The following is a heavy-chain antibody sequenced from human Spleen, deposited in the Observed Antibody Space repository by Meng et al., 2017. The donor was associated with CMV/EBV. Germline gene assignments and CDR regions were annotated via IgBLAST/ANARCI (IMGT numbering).Heavy chain of an antibody. CDR3: ARSLMLYESLTGLPLGLDPYYFDY. Sequence: MSWVRQAPGKGLEWVSAISCSGGSTYYADSVKGRFTISRDNSKNTLYLQMNSLRAEDTAIYYCARSLMLYESLTGLPLGLDPYYFDYWGHGTVVTVSS. J-gene: IGHJ4*01. CDR2: ISCSGGST. D-gene: IGHD3-9*01. V-gene: IGHV3-23*01.